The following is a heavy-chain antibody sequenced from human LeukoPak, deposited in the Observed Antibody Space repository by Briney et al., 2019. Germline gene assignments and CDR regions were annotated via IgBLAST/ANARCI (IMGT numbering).Heavy chain of an antibody. J-gene: IGHJ5*02. CDR1: GGSISSSSYY. Sequence: PPETLSLTCTVSGGSISSSSYYWGWIRQPPGKGLEWIGSIYYSGTTYYNPSLKSRIIISVDTSKNQFSLKLSSVTAADTAVYYCARDRAIAVEGWFDPWGQGTLVTVSS. D-gene: IGHD6-19*01. V-gene: IGHV4-39*02. CDR2: IYYSGTT. CDR3: ARDRAIAVEGWFDP.